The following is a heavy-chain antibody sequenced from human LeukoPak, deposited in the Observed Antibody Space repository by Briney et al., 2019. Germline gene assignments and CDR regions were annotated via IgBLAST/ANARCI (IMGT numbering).Heavy chain of an antibody. Sequence: SETLSHTCTVSGGSISGYYWSWIRQPPGKGLEWIGYIYYSGSTNYNPSLKSRVTISVDTSKNQFSLKLSSVTAADTAVYYCARGGGPGRIAAAGVDYWGQGTLVTVSS. D-gene: IGHD6-13*01. V-gene: IGHV4-59*01. CDR1: GGSISGYY. J-gene: IGHJ4*02. CDR2: IYYSGST. CDR3: ARGGGPGRIAAAGVDY.